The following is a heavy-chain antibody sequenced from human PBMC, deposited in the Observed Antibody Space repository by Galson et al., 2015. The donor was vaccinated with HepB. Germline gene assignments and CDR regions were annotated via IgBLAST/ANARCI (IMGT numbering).Heavy chain of an antibody. J-gene: IGHJ6*02. CDR1: GGTFSSYA. CDR3: ARRTIAAAGPHPYYYYYYGMDV. CDR2: IIPIFGTA. D-gene: IGHD6-13*01. V-gene: IGHV1-69*13. Sequence: SVKVSCKASGGTFSSYAISWVRQAPGQGLEWMGGIIPIFGTANYAQKFQGRVTITADESTSTAYMELSSLRSEDTAVYYCARRTIAAAGPHPYYYYYYGMDVWGQGTTVTVSS.